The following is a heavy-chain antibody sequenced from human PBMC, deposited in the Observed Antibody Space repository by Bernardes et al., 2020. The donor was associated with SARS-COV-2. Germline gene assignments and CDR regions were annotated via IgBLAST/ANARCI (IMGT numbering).Heavy chain of an antibody. Sequence: ASVKVSCKTSAYPFTNFVITWVRQAPGQGLEWMGWSSPSTGHTNYAQKFQDRFTMTTETSTSTAYMELRSLRSDDTAVYYCARDDLGVGRFGAEYWGQGSLVTVSS. V-gene: IGHV1-18*01. CDR1: AYPFTNFV. CDR3: ARDDLGVGRFGAEY. J-gene: IGHJ4*02. D-gene: IGHD3-10*01. CDR2: SSPSTGHT.